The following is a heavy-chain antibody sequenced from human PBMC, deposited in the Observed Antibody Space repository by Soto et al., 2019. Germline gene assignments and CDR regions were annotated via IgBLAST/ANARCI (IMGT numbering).Heavy chain of an antibody. CDR2: INWNSGSI. CDR3: VKDESINWYSGHFRH. V-gene: IGHV3-9*01. CDR1: GSTFDDYA. Sequence: GGSLRLSCAASGSTFDDYAMHWVRQVPGKGLEWVSGINWNSGSIGYADSVKGRFAISRDNAKNSLHLQMNSLRAEDTAFYYCVKDESINWYSGHFRHWGQGTLVTVSS. J-gene: IGHJ1*01. D-gene: IGHD6-13*01.